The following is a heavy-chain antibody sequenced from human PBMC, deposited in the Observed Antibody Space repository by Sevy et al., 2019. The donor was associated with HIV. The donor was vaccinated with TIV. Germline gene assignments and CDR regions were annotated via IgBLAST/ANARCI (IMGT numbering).Heavy chain of an antibody. Sequence: SETLSLTCTVSGGSISSYYWSWXRQPPGKGLEWIGYIYYSGSTNYNPSLKSRVTMSVDTSKNQFSLKLSSVTAADRAVYYCARASGERWLQFGVTNWFDPWGQGTLVTVSS. V-gene: IGHV4-59*01. CDR1: GGSISSYY. J-gene: IGHJ5*02. D-gene: IGHD5-12*01. CDR2: IYYSGST. CDR3: ARASGERWLQFGVTNWFDP.